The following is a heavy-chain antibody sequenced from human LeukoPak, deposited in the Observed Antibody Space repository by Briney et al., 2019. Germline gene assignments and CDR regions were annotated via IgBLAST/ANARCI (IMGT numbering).Heavy chain of an antibody. CDR3: AGDSYYDYVWGSYAFDI. V-gene: IGHV3-30-3*01. Sequence: PGRSLSLSCAASGFTFSSYAMHWVRQAPGKGLVWVAVISYDGSNKYYADSVKGRFTISRDNSKNTLYLQMNSLRAEDTAVYYCAGDSYYDYVWGSYAFDIWGQGTMVTVSS. J-gene: IGHJ3*02. CDR2: ISYDGSNK. CDR1: GFTFSSYA. D-gene: IGHD3-16*01.